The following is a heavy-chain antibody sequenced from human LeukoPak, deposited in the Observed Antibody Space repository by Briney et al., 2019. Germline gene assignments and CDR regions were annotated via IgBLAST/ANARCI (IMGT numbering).Heavy chain of an antibody. D-gene: IGHD6-13*01. J-gene: IGHJ3*02. CDR2: ISYDGSNK. CDR1: GFTFSSYA. Sequence: GRSLRLSCAASGFTFSSYAMHWVRQAPGKGLEWVAVISYDGSNKYYADSVKGRFTISRDNSKNTLYLQMNSLRAEDTAVYYCAKASSYSSSRDAFDIWGQGTMVTVSP. CDR3: AKASSYSSSRDAFDI. V-gene: IGHV3-30-3*01.